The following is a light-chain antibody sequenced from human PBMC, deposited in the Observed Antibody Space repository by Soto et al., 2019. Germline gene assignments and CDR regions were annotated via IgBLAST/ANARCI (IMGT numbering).Light chain of an antibody. V-gene: IGKV3-15*01. CDR3: QQYFRSLVE. CDR1: QSLSIN. CDR2: GAS. J-gene: IGKJ1*01. Sequence: EIVMTQSPATLSVSPGERATLSCRASQSLSINLAWYQQKPGQAPRVLIYGASTRATGIPDRFSGSGSGTDFTLTISSLEPEDVAVYYCQQYFRSLVEFGQGTKVDIK.